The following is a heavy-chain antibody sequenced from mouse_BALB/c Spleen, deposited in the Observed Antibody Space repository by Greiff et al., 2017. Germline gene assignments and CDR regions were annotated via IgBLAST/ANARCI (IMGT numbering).Heavy chain of an antibody. CDR2: ISSGGSYT. J-gene: IGHJ3*01. V-gene: IGHV5-9-3*01. CDR1: GFTFSSYA. Sequence: EVQGVESGGGLVKPGGSLKLSCAASGFTFSSYAMSWVRQTPEKRLEWVATISSGGSYTYYPDSVKGRFTISRDNAKNTLYLQMSSLRSEDTAMYYCASQIYDGYPAWFAYWGQGTLVTVSA. CDR3: ASQIYDGYPAWFAY. D-gene: IGHD2-3*01.